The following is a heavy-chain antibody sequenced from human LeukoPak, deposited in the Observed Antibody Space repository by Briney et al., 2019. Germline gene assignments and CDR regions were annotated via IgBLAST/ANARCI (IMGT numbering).Heavy chain of an antibody. J-gene: IGHJ4*02. CDR1: GGSLSSYY. V-gene: IGHV4-59*12. CDR2: IYNSGST. CDR3: ARALAYYGRPFDS. Sequence: SETLSLTCTVSGGSLSSYYWSWIRQPPGKGLEWIGYIYNSGSTNYNPSLKSRVSISVDTSKNQFSLKLSSVTAADTAIYYCARALAYYGRPFDSWGQETLITVSS. D-gene: IGHD3-22*01.